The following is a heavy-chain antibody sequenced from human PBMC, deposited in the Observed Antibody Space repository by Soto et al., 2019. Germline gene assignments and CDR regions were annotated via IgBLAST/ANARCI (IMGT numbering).Heavy chain of an antibody. CDR1: GFTFSSHG. V-gene: IGHV3-23*01. CDR2: ITRSGDST. Sequence: EVQLLDSGGGLAQPGGSLRLSCAVSGFTFSSHGMSWVRQAPGMGLEWVSGITRSGDSTHYADSVKGRFTISRDNAKNTLYLQMNSLRAEDTAVYYCAKDRIGGGYWGQGTLVTVSS. J-gene: IGHJ4*02. D-gene: IGHD2-15*01. CDR3: AKDRIGGGY.